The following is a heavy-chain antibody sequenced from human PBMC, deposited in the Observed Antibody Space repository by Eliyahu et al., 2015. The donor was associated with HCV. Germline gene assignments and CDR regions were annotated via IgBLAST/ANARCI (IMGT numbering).Heavy chain of an antibody. V-gene: IGHV3-30*18. J-gene: IGHJ3*02. D-gene: IGHD3-22*01. CDR3: AKDLSYYYDSSGKARGAFDI. CDR2: ISYDGSNK. CDR1: GFXFSSYG. Sequence: QVQLVESGGGVVQPGRSLRLSCAASGFXFSSYGMPWVRQAPGKGLEWVAVISYDGSNKYYADSVKGRFTISRDNSKNTLYLQMNSLRAEDTAVYYCAKDLSYYYDSSGKARGAFDIWGQGTMVTVSS.